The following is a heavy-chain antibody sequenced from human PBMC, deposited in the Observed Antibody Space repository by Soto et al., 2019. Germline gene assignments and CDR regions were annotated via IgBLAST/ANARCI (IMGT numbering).Heavy chain of an antibody. CDR3: AKDNGQISSGSYHNGLDH. D-gene: IGHD6-19*01. V-gene: IGHV3-30*18. CDR2: VSYDGRRK. J-gene: IGHJ5*02. CDR1: GFTFSSYG. Sequence: QVQLVESGGGVVQPGRSLRLSCAASGFTFSSYGMHWVRQAPGKGLEWVAVVSYDGRRKRYADSVKGRFTVSRDNSKNTLFLEMNSLRGEDTAVYYCAKDNGQISSGSYHNGLDHWGQGTLVTVS.